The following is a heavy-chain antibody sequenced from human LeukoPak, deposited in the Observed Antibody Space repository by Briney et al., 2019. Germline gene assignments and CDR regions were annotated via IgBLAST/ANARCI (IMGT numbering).Heavy chain of an antibody. CDR3: ASSSRRTNLVDY. CDR1: GGSISRSSYY. Sequence: PSETLSLTCTVSGGSISRSSYYWGWIRQPPGKGLEWIGSIYYSGSTYYNPSLKSRVTISVDTSKNQFSLELGSVTAADTAVYYCASSSRRTNLVDYWGQGTLVTVSS. V-gene: IGHV4-39*01. J-gene: IGHJ4*02. D-gene: IGHD1-7*01. CDR2: IYYSGST.